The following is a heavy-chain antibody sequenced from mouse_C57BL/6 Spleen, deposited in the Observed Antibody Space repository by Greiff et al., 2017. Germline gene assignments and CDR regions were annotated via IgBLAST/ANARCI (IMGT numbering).Heavy chain of an antibody. CDR2: INPSNGGT. V-gene: IGHV1-53*01. J-gene: IGHJ1*03. CDR1: GYTFTSYW. D-gene: IGHD1-1*01. CDR3: ARWDYYGSSPPFNV. Sequence: QVQLKQPGTELVKPGASVKLSCKASGYTFTSYWMHWVKQRPGQGLEWIGNINPSNGGTNYNEKFKSKATLTVDKSSSTAYMQLSSLTSEDSAVYYCARWDYYGSSPPFNVWGTGTTVTVSS.